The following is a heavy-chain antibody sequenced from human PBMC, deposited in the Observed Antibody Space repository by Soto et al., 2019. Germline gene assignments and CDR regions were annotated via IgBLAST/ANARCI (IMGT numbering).Heavy chain of an antibody. J-gene: IGHJ1*01. D-gene: IGHD4-17*01. CDR1: GVSIRTTSYY. V-gene: IGHV4-39*01. Sequence: QVQLQESGPGLVKPSETLSLTCNVSGVSIRTTSYYWGWIRQHPGKGLEWIGSIFHSGGTYNNPSLKSRVTTSIDPSKNQFSLKMSSVTAADTAVYYCARHWGGTSVIPRHFQDWGRGTLVTVSS. CDR3: ARHWGGTSVIPRHFQD. CDR2: IFHSGGT.